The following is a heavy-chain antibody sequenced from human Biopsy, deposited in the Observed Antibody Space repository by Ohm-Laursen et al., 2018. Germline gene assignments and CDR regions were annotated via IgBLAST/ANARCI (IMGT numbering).Heavy chain of an antibody. CDR3: ARMDCSGGSCHYYSYGMDV. CDR2: IHHSGST. CDR1: GGSISNNNYY. Sequence: SDTLSLTCTVSGGSISNNNYYWSWIRQPPGRGLECIGNIHHSGSTNYNPSLKSRLTISVDTSKNQSSLKLSSVTAADTAVYYCARMDCSGGSCHYYSYGMDVWGQGTTVTVSS. J-gene: IGHJ6*02. V-gene: IGHV4-61*05. D-gene: IGHD2-15*01.